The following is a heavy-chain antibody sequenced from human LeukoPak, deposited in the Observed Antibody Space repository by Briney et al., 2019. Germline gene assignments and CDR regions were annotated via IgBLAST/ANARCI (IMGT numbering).Heavy chain of an antibody. D-gene: IGHD3-10*01. CDR3: ATHGSGSYYLYYFDY. Sequence: SETLSLTCTVSGGSISSSSYYWGWIRQPPGKGLEWIGSICYSGSTYYNPSLKSRVTISVDTSKNQFSLKLSSVTAADTAIYYCATHGSGSYYLYYFDYWGQGTLVTVSS. CDR1: GGSISSSSYY. V-gene: IGHV4-39*01. CDR2: ICYSGST. J-gene: IGHJ4*02.